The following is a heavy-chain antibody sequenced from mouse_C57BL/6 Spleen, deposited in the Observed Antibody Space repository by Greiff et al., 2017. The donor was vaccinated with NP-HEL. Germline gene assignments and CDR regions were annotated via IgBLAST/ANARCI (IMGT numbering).Heavy chain of an antibody. J-gene: IGHJ4*01. CDR2: IYPGDGDT. D-gene: IGHD1-1*01. CDR3: AREATVRAMDY. Sequence: QVQLQQSGPELVKPGASVKISCKASGYAFSSSWMNWVKQRPGKGLEWIGRIYPGDGDTNYNGKFKGKATLTADKSSSTAYMQLSSLTSEDSAVYVCAREATVRAMDYWGQGTSVTVSS. CDR1: GYAFSSSW. V-gene: IGHV1-82*01.